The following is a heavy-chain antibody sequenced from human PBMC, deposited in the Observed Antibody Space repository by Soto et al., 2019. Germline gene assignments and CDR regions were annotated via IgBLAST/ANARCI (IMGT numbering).Heavy chain of an antibody. CDR3: ARDGYSYGYDYYYGMDV. CDR2: IYYSGST. CDR1: GGSISDHY. D-gene: IGHD5-18*01. J-gene: IGHJ6*02. Sequence: SETLSLTCTVSGGSISDHYYMWIRQSPGKGLEYIGYIYYSGSTYYNPSLKSRVTISVDTSKNQFSLKLSSVTAADTAVYYCARDGYSYGYDYYYGMDVWGQGTTVTVSS. V-gene: IGHV4-59*11.